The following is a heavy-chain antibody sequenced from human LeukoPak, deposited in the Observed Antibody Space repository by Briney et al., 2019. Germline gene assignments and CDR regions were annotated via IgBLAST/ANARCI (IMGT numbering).Heavy chain of an antibody. Sequence: SVTVSCKASGGTFSSYGISWVRQAPGQGLEWMGGIIPIFGTANYAQKFQGRVTIIADESTSTAYMELSSLRSEDTAVYYCARDILTKQAYSGYDNWGQGTLVTVSS. J-gene: IGHJ4*02. CDR2: IIPIFGTA. CDR1: GGTFSSYG. V-gene: IGHV1-69*13. D-gene: IGHD5-12*01. CDR3: ARDILTKQAYSGYDN.